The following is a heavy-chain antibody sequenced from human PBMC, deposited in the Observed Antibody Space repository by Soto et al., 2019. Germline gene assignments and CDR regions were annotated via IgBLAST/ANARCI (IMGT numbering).Heavy chain of an antibody. V-gene: IGHV3-15*01. CDR1: GFSFSNVK. CDR3: TTDGASGGTDSYYFDY. Sequence: TGGSLRLSCAASGFSFSNVKMTWVRQTPGKGLEWVARIKSKTDGGATDYATPVKGRFTISRDDSKNTLYLQMNSLQTEDTAMYYCTTDGASGGTDSYYFDYWGQGALVTVSS. CDR2: IKSKTDGGAT. D-gene: IGHD2-8*02. J-gene: IGHJ4*02.